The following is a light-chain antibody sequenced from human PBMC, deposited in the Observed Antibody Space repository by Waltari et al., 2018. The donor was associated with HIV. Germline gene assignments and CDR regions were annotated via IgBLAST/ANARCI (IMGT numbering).Light chain of an antibody. J-gene: IGLJ2*01. CDR1: RSTIGSNT. Sequence: QSVLTQPPSASGTPGQRVTIPCSGTRSTIGSNTVNCYQQLPGTAPKLLIYSNNQRPSGVPDRFSGSKSGTSASLAISGLQSEDEADYYCAAWDDSLNGPVFGGGTKLTVL. V-gene: IGLV1-44*01. CDR2: SNN. CDR3: AAWDDSLNGPV.